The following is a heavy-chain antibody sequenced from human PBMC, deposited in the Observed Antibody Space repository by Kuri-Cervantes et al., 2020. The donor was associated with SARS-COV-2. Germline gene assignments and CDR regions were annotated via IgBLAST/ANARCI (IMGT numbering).Heavy chain of an antibody. CDR3: ATGMVRGVIQSYYYGVDV. CDR1: GYTFSGYY. CDR2: INPSSGGT. V-gene: IGHV1-2*04. J-gene: IGHJ6*02. D-gene: IGHD3-10*01. Sequence: ASVKVSCKASGYTFSGYYIYWVRQAPGQGLEWMGWINPSSGGTNYAQKFQGWVTMTRDTSISTAYMELSRLRSDDTAVYYCATGMVRGVIQSYYYGVDVWGQGTTVTVSS.